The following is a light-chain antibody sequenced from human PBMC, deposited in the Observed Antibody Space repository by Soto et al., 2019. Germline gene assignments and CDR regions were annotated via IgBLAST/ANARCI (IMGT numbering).Light chain of an antibody. CDR2: GNN. J-gene: IGLJ1*01. CDR3: QSYDSSLSGYV. Sequence: QSVLTQPPSVSGAPGQRVTISCTGSSSNIGAGYGVHWYQQLPGTAPKLLIYGNNNRPSGVPDRISGSKSGTSASLAITGLQAEDEADYYCQSYDSSLSGYVFGTGTKVTVL. CDR1: SSNIGAGYG. V-gene: IGLV1-40*01.